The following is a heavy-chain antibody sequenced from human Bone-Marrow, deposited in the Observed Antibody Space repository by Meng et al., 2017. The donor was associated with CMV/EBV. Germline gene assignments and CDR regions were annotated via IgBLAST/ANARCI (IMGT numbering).Heavy chain of an antibody. CDR2: ISIISSDI. CDR3: ARIVEAADY. D-gene: IGHD1-26*01. J-gene: IGHJ4*02. CDR1: GFTFSSYW. Sequence: ESLKISCAASGFTFSSYWRHWVPQATGEGLVWVSSISIISSDIYYADSVKGRFTISRDNAKNSLYLQMNSRRVEDTAVYYCARIVEAADYWGQGTLVTVSS. V-gene: IGHV3-21*01.